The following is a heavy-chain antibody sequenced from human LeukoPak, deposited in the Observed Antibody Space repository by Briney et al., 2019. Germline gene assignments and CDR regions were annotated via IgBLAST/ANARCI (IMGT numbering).Heavy chain of an antibody. CDR1: GFTFSSYW. Sequence: GGSLRLSCAASGFTFSSYWMHWVRQAPGKGLVWVSRINSDGSSTSYADSVKGRFTISRDNAKNTLYLQMNSLRAEDTAVYYCAREGPFYGDYIEAYFDYWAQGTLVTVSS. D-gene: IGHD4-17*01. CDR2: INSDGSST. J-gene: IGHJ4*02. V-gene: IGHV3-74*01. CDR3: AREGPFYGDYIEAYFDY.